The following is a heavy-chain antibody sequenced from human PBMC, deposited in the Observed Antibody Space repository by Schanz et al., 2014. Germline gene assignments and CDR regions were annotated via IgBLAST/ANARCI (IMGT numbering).Heavy chain of an antibody. Sequence: VQLLESGGGVVQPGGSLRLSCAASGFTFRDFGLHWVRQAPGKGLEWVSSISSTSTYINYADSVKGRFTISRDNAKNSLYLEMTSLRGEDTAVYYCARENLNWEAFDIWGQGTVVTVSS. J-gene: IGHJ3*02. CDR1: GFTFRDFG. D-gene: IGHD7-27*01. V-gene: IGHV3-21*04. CDR2: ISSTSTYI. CDR3: ARENLNWEAFDI.